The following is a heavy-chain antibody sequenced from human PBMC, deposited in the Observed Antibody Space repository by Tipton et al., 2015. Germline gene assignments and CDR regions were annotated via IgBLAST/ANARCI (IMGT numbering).Heavy chain of an antibody. CDR1: AYSISSDYY. Sequence: TLSLTCAVSAYSISSDYYWGWIRQPPGKGLEWIGSISHSGNTSYNPSLMSRVTISVDTSKNQFSLTLNSVTAADTAFYYCARRPVVRGAYYYFDYWGQGTLVTVSS. CDR3: ARRPVVRGAYYYFDY. V-gene: IGHV4-38-2*01. D-gene: IGHD1-26*01. J-gene: IGHJ4*02. CDR2: ISHSGNT.